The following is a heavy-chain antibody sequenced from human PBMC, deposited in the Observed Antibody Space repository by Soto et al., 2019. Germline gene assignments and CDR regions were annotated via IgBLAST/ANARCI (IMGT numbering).Heavy chain of an antibody. CDR2: ISGSGGST. V-gene: IGHV3-23*01. J-gene: IGHJ6*02. CDR3: AKDVYSGSYYLNNYNGMDV. D-gene: IGHD1-26*01. Sequence: GGSLRLSCAASGFTFSSYAMSWVRQAPGKGLEWVSAISGSGGSTYYADSVKGRFTISRDNSKNTLYLQMNSLRAEDTAVYYCAKDVYSGSYYLNNYNGMDVWGQGTTVTVSS. CDR1: GFTFSSYA.